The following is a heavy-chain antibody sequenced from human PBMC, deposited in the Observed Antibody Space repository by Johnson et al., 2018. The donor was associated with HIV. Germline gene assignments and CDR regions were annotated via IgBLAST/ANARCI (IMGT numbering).Heavy chain of an antibody. CDR3: AKEGRDCTGGVCYSLAFDI. Sequence: QVQLVESGGGVVQPGRSLRISCAASGFTFGNYAMHWVRQAPGKGLEWVAVLSYDGGNKYYADSVKGRFTISRDNSKNTLYLQMNSLRAEDTAVYYCAKEGRDCTGGVCYSLAFDIWGQGTMVTVSS. J-gene: IGHJ3*02. CDR2: LSYDGGNK. CDR1: GFTFGNYA. V-gene: IGHV3-30-3*01. D-gene: IGHD2-8*02.